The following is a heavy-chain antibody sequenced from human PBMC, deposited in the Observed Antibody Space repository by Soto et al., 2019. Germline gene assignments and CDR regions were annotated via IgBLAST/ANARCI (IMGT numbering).Heavy chain of an antibody. D-gene: IGHD3-16*02. CDR2: IYYSGST. CDR3: ARNPEFSHPDYYYGMDV. J-gene: IGHJ6*02. CDR1: RGTISSAGYY. Sequence: SERLSLTCTVSRGTISSAGYYWSWIRQHPGKGLEWIGYIYYSGSTYYNPSLKSRVTISVDTSKNQFSLKLSSVTAADTAVYYCARNPEFSHPDYYYGMDVWGQGTTVTVSS. V-gene: IGHV4-31*03.